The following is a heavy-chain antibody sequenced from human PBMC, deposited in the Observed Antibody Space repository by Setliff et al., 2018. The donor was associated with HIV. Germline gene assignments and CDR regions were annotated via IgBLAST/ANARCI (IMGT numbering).Heavy chain of an antibody. Sequence: PSETLSLTCTVSGGLISTYYWSWIRQPPGKGLEWVGYVFHDGSVDYNPSLKSRVTMSVDTAKNQFSLSLSSVTAADTAVYYCARDGGSLWRFDRWGQGTLVTVSS. CDR2: VFHDGSV. CDR3: ARDGGSLWRFDR. J-gene: IGHJ4*02. V-gene: IGHV4-59*01. CDR1: GGLISTYY. D-gene: IGHD2-15*01.